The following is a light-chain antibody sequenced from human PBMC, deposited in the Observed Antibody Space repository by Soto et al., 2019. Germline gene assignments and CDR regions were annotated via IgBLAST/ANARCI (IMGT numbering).Light chain of an antibody. V-gene: IGKV3-15*01. J-gene: IGKJ1*01. CDR3: QQYNNWPPWT. Sequence: ETVMTQSPATLSVSPGGRATLSCRASQSVYSSLAWYQQKHGQAPRLLIYGASTRATGIPARFSGSGSGTEFTLTISRLQSEDFAVYYCQQYNNWPPWTFGQGTKVDIK. CDR2: GAS. CDR1: QSVYSS.